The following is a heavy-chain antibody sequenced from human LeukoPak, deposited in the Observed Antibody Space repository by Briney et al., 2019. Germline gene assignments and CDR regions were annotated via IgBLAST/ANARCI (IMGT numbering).Heavy chain of an antibody. CDR3: ATGGQWLVQLDY. V-gene: IGHV1-24*01. D-gene: IGHD6-19*01. CDR1: GYTLTELS. J-gene: IGHJ4*02. CDR2: FDPEDGET. Sequence: ASVKVSCKVSGYTLTELSMHWVRQAPGKGLEWMGGFDPEDGETIYAQKFQGRVTMTEDTSTDTAYMELSSLRSEDTAVYYCATGGQWLVQLDYWGQGTLATVSS.